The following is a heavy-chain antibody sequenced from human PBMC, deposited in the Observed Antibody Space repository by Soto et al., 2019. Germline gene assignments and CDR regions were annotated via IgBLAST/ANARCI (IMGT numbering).Heavy chain of an antibody. V-gene: IGHV2-26*01. Sequence: GPTLVNPTETLTLTCTVSGFSLSTGRMGVSWIRQPPGKALEWLAHIFSDNERSYSTSMQGRLTISKDPSGSQVVLSMTNLDPVDTGTYYCVRMNADSYQFYYAMDVWGQGTTVTVSS. CDR2: IFSDNER. D-gene: IGHD4-17*01. J-gene: IGHJ6*02. CDR3: VRMNADSYQFYYAMDV. CDR1: GFSLSTGRMG.